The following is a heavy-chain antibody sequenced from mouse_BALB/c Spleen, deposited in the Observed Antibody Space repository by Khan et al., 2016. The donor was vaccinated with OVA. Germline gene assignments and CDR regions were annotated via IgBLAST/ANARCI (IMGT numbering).Heavy chain of an antibody. CDR2: INPYNGVT. CDR1: GYSFTGYT. Sequence: VHVKQSGPELVKPGASMRISCKASGYSFTGYTMNWVKQSHEKNLEWIGLINPYNGVTRYNQKFKDKATLIVDKSSSTAYMELLSLTSEDSAVYYCARDYRYYFDCWGQGTTLAVSS. V-gene: IGHV1-18*01. CDR3: ARDYRYYFDC. D-gene: IGHD2-12*01. J-gene: IGHJ2*01.